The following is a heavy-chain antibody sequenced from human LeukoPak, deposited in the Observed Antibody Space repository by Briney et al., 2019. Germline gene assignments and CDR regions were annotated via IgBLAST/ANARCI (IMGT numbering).Heavy chain of an antibody. CDR2: IVPIYNKP. CDR3: AREVWELTYFES. D-gene: IGHD1-26*01. CDR1: GGTFRTSA. V-gene: IGHV1-69*13. J-gene: IGHJ4*02. Sequence: SVKVSCKASGGTFRTSALTWVRQAPGQGLEWMGEIVPIYNKPKYAQKFQGRVTIIADETTSTVYMELSGLRPDATAVYFCAREVWELTYFESWGQGTLVVVSS.